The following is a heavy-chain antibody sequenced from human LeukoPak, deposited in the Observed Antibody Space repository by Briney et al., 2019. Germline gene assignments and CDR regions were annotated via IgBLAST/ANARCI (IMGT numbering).Heavy chain of an antibody. CDR3: ARVIGGSYPDAFDI. J-gene: IGHJ3*02. V-gene: IGHV4-61*08. CDR2: IYYSGST. D-gene: IGHD1-26*01. Sequence: PSQTLSLTCTVSGGSISSGGYYWSWIRQPPGKGLEWVGYIYYSGSTNYNPSLKSRVTISVDTSKNQFSLKLSSVTAADTAVYYCARVIGGSYPDAFDIWGQGTMVTVSS. CDR1: GGSISSGGYY.